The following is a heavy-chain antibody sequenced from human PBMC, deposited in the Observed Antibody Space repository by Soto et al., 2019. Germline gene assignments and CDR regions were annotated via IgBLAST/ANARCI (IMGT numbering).Heavy chain of an antibody. D-gene: IGHD3-3*01. V-gene: IGHV2-5*01. CDR1: GFSLRTSGVG. J-gene: IGHJ4*02. CDR3: AHXPSYYDFWSGYSRGFVY. CDR2: IHWNDDK. Sequence: SGLTLVNPTQTLTPTCTFSGFSLRTSGVGVGWIRQPPGKALEWLALIHWNDDKRYRPSLKSRLTITKDTSKNQVVLTMTNMDPVDTATYYCAHXPSYYDFWSGYSRGFVYWGQGTLVTVSS.